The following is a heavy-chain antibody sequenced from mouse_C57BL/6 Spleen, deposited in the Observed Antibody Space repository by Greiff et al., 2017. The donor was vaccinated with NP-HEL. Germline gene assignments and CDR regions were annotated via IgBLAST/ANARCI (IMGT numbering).Heavy chain of an antibody. D-gene: IGHD2-4*01. CDR1: GFNIKDYY. CDR3: ARLQYDYDGPDDY. J-gene: IGHJ2*01. V-gene: IGHV14-2*01. Sequence: EVQLVESGAELVKPGASVKLSCTASGFNIKDYYMHWVKQRTEQGLEWIGRIDPEDGETKYAPKFPGKATITADTSSNTAYLQLSSLTSEDTAVYYCARLQYDYDGPDDYWGQGTTLTVSS. CDR2: IDPEDGET.